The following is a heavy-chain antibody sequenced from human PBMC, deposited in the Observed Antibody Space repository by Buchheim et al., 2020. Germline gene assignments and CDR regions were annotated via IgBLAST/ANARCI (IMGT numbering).Heavy chain of an antibody. Sequence: QVQLVESGGGVVQPGRSLRLSCAASGFTFSSYGMHWVRQAPGKGLEWVAVIWYDGSNKYYADSVQGRFTISRDNSKSTLYLQMNSLRAEDTAGYYCARDAGIVGSWFDYWGQGTL. J-gene: IGHJ4*02. CDR1: GFTFSSYG. CDR3: ARDAGIVGSWFDY. D-gene: IGHD1-26*01. V-gene: IGHV3-33*01. CDR2: IWYDGSNK.